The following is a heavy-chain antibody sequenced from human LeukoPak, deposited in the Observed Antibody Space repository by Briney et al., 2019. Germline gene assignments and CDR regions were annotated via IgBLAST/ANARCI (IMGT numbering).Heavy chain of an antibody. CDR1: GGSISSGDYY. CDR3: ARVVQRWYYYYYYGMDV. J-gene: IGHJ6*02. V-gene: IGHV4-30-4*01. CDR2: IYYSGST. Sequence: SETLSLTCTVSGGSISSGDYYWSWIRQPPGKGLEWIGYIYYSGSTYYNPSLKSRVTISVDTSKNQFSLKLSSVTAADTAVYYCARVVQRWYYYYYYGMDVWGQGTTVTVSS. D-gene: IGHD2-2*01.